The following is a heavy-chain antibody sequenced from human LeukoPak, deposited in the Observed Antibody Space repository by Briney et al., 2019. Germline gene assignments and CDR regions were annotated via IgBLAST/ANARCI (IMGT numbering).Heavy chain of an antibody. CDR2: INAGNGNT. D-gene: IGHD6-6*01. CDR3: ARDVRSLYYFDY. CDR1: GYTFTSYA. J-gene: IGHJ4*02. Sequence: ASVKVSCKASGYTFTSYAMHWVRQAPGQRLEWMGWINAGNGNTKYSQKFQGRVTITRDTSASTAYMELSSLRSEDSAVYYCARDVRSLYYFDYWGQGTLVTVSS. V-gene: IGHV1-3*01.